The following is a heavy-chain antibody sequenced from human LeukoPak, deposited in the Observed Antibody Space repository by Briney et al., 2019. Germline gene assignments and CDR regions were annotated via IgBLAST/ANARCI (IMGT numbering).Heavy chain of an antibody. J-gene: IGHJ3*02. D-gene: IGHD3-3*01. CDR3: ARDQARFPEWLNAFDI. V-gene: IGHV1-69*01. Sequence: GASVKVSCKASGGTFSSYAISWVRQAPGQGLEWMGGIIPIFGTANYAQKFQGRVTITADESTSTAYMELSSLRSEDTAVYYCARDQARFPEWLNAFDIWGQGTMVTVSS. CDR2: IIPIFGTA. CDR1: GGTFSSYA.